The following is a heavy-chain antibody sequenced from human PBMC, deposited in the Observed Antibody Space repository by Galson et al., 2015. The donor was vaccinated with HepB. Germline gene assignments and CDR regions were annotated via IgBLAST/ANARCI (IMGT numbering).Heavy chain of an antibody. CDR3: ATQGSSSSFYAYYFDY. V-gene: IGHV1-24*01. D-gene: IGHD6-13*01. J-gene: IGHJ4*02. Sequence: SCKVSGYTLTQLSMHWVRQAPGKGLEWMGGLDPKDGETIYAQKFQGRVTMTEDTSTDTAYMELSSLRSEDTAVYYCATQGSSSSFYAYYFDYWGQGTLVTVSS. CDR2: LDPKDGET. CDR1: GYTLTQLS.